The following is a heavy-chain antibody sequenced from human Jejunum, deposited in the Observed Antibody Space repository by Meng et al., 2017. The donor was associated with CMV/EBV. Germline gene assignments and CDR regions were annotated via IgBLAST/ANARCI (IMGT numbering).Heavy chain of an antibody. CDR2: INPSTGNS. V-gene: IGHV1-46*01. J-gene: IGHJ6*02. D-gene: IGHD1-1*01. CDR1: INYY. Sequence: INYYIQGVRQAPGQGLEWMGLINPSTGNSRYAQKFQGSVTMTRDTSTSTVYMEFSSLRSEDTAVYYCARGGWNDALNYYYFYGMAVWGQGTTVTVSS. CDR3: ARGGWNDALNYYYFYGMAV.